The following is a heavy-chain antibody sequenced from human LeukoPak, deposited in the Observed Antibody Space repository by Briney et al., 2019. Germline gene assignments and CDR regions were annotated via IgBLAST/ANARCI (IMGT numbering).Heavy chain of an antibody. CDR3: ARDGSGYSSSWREIRY. D-gene: IGHD6-13*01. V-gene: IGHV3-30-3*01. CDR1: GFTFSSYA. J-gene: IGHJ4*02. Sequence: GGSLRLSCAASGFTFSSYAMTWVRQAPGKGLEWVAVISYDGSNKYYADSVKGRFTISRDNSKNTLYLQMNSLRAEDTAVYYCARDGSGYSSSWREIRYWGQGTLVTVSS. CDR2: ISYDGSNK.